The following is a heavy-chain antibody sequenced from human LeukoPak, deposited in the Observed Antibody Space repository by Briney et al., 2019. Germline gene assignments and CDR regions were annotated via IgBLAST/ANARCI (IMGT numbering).Heavy chain of an antibody. D-gene: IGHD3-16*02. CDR3: ARGLCNVWGSYRSSFFDY. V-gene: IGHV4-34*01. CDR1: GGSFSGYY. J-gene: IGHJ4*02. CDR2: INHSGST. Sequence: SETLSLTCAVYGGSFSGYYWSWIRQPPGKGLEWIGEINHSGSTNYNPSLTSRVTISVDTSKNQFSLRLSSVTAADTAVYYCARGLCNVWGSYRSSFFDYWGQGTLVTVSS.